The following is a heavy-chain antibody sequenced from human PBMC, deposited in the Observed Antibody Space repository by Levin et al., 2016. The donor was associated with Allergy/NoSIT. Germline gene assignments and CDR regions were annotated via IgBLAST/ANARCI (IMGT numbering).Heavy chain of an antibody. CDR2: ISSSGAST. CDR3: AKDGYCSGGSCARTTYYFDY. J-gene: IGHJ4*02. Sequence: GESLKISCAASGFTFSTHAMIWVRQAPGKGLEWVSTISSSGASTYYADSVKGRFTISRDNSKNTLYLQMNSLRAEDTAVYYCAKDGYCSGGSCARTTYYFDYWGQGTQVTVSS. D-gene: IGHD2-15*01. CDR1: GFTFSTHA. V-gene: IGHV3-23*01.